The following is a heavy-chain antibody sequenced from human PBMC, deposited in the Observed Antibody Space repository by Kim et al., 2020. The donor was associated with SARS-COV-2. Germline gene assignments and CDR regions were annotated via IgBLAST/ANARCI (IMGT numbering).Heavy chain of an antibody. J-gene: IGHJ6*02. CDR1: GFTFSSYG. V-gene: IGHV3-30*18. Sequence: GGSLRLSCAASGFTFSSYGMHWVRQAPGKGLEWVAVISYDGSNKYYADSVKGRFTISRDNSKNTLYLQMNSLRAEDTAVYYCAKDTIYCSSTSCQYRYYYYYGMDVWGQGTTVTVSS. CDR3: AKDTIYCSSTSCQYRYYYYYGMDV. D-gene: IGHD2-2*01. CDR2: ISYDGSNK.